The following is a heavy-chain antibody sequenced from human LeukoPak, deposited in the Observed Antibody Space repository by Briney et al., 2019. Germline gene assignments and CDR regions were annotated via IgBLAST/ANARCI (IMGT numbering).Heavy chain of an antibody. CDR1: GGSVSSGSYY. D-gene: IGHD3-10*01. V-gene: IGHV4-61*01. CDR2: IYYSGST. CDR3: ARDQGGRYSYGSGSYYMRGGPQNQYFQH. J-gene: IGHJ1*01. Sequence: PSETLSLTCTVSGGSVSSGSYYWSWIRQPPGKGLEWIGYIYYSGSTNYNPSLKSRVTISVDTSKNQFSLKLSSVTAADTAVYYCARDQGGRYSYGSGSYYMRGGPQNQYFQHWGQGTLVTVSS.